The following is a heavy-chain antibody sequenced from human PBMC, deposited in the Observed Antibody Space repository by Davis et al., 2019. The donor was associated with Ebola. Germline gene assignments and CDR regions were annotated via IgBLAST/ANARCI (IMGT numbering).Heavy chain of an antibody. J-gene: IGHJ3*02. Sequence: PSETLSLTCTVSGGSINSYYWSWIRQPPGKGLEWIAYFYYSGSTNYNPSLKSRVTISVDTSKNQFSLKLSSVTAADTAVYYCARDISTTVSAFDIWGQGTMVTVSS. CDR3: ARDISTTVSAFDI. CDR1: GGSINSYY. V-gene: IGHV4-59*01. D-gene: IGHD2/OR15-2a*01. CDR2: FYYSGST.